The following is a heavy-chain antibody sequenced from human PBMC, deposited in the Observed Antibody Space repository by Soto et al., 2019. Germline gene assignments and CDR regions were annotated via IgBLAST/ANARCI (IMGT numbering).Heavy chain of an antibody. D-gene: IGHD3-22*01. CDR2: IYYSGST. CDR1: GGSVSSVSYY. CDR3: ARATDYYDSSGYYAGAFDI. Sequence: SETLSLNCTVSGGSVSSVSYYWSWIRQPPGKGLEWIGYIYYSGSTNYNPSLKSRVTISVDTSKNQFSLKLSSVTAADTAVYYCARATDYYDSSGYYAGAFDIWGQGTMVTVSS. J-gene: IGHJ3*02. V-gene: IGHV4-61*01.